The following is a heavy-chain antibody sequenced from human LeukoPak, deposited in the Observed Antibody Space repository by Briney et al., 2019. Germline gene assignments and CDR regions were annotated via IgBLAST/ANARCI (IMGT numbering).Heavy chain of an antibody. V-gene: IGHV3-21*01. CDR2: ISISSSYI. Sequence: GWSLRLSCAASGFTFSSYSMNWVHQAPGKGLKWVSSISISSSYIYLAASVKGRCTISRDNAKNSLYLQMNRLRAEEPGVYYCARDRSALKYCSSTSCYHTKNYGMDVWGQGTTVTVSS. CDR3: ARDRSALKYCSSTSCYHTKNYGMDV. CDR1: GFTFSSYS. D-gene: IGHD2-2*01. J-gene: IGHJ6*02.